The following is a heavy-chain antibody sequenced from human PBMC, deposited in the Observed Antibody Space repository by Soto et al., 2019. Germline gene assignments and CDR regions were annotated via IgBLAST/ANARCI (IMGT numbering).Heavy chain of an antibody. CDR3: AIGWKWYITGTISYYCGMDV. Sequence: SVKVSCKASGGTFSSYAISWVRQAPGQGLEWMGGIIPIFGTANYAQKFQGRVTITADESTSTAYMELSSLRSEDTAVYYCAIGWKWYITGTISYYCGMDVWGQGTTVTVSS. J-gene: IGHJ6*02. V-gene: IGHV1-69*13. CDR2: IIPIFGTA. D-gene: IGHD1-7*01. CDR1: GGTFSSYA.